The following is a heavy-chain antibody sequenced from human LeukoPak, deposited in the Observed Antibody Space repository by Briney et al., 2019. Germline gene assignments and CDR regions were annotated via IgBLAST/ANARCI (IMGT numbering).Heavy chain of an antibody. CDR3: ATVEMHRGRYYYGMDV. D-gene: IGHD5-24*01. CDR1: GYTFTSYY. Sequence: ASVKVSCKASGYTFTSYYMHRLRQAPGQGLEWMGIINPSGGSTSYAQKFQGRVTMTRDTSTSTVYMELSSRRSEDTAVYYCATVEMHRGRYYYGMDVWGQGTTVTVSS. CDR2: INPSGGST. J-gene: IGHJ6*02. V-gene: IGHV1-46*01.